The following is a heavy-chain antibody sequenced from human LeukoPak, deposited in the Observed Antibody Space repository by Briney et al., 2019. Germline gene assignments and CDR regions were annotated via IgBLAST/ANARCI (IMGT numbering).Heavy chain of an antibody. CDR1: GGSISSYY. CDR3: ARTESSSWYSYYYYYYYMDV. V-gene: IGHV4-59*01. Sequence: SETLSLTCTVSGGSISSYYWSWIRQPPGKGLEWIGYIYYSGSTNYNPSLKSRVTISVDTSKNQFSLKLSSVTAADTAVYYCARTESSSWYSYYYYYYYMDVWGKGTTVNVSS. CDR2: IYYSGST. D-gene: IGHD6-13*01. J-gene: IGHJ6*03.